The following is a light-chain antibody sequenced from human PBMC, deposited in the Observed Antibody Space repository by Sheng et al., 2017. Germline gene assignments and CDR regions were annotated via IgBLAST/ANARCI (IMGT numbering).Light chain of an antibody. V-gene: IGLV2-14*01. J-gene: IGLJ1*01. CDR1: SSDIGGYNS. CDR3: SSYISGSTPLYV. Sequence: QSALTQPASVSGSPGQSITISCTGTSSDIGGYNSVSWYQLHPGKAPKLVIYDVTHRPSGVSNRFSGSKSGSTASLTISGLQGEDESDYYCSSYISGSTPLYVFGTGTKVTVL. CDR2: DVT.